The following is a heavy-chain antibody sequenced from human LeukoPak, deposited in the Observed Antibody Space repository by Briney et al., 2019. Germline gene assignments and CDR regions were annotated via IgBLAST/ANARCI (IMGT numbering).Heavy chain of an antibody. CDR3: ARGFNRQQLASDAFDI. CDR2: IYYSGST. Sequence: SETLSLTCTVSGGSISSGGYYWSWIRQRPGKGLEWIGYIYYSGSTYYNPSLKSRVTISVDTSKNQFSLKLSSVTAADTAVYYCARGFNRQQLASDAFDIWGQGTMVTVSS. D-gene: IGHD6-13*01. V-gene: IGHV4-31*03. J-gene: IGHJ3*02. CDR1: GGSISSGGYY.